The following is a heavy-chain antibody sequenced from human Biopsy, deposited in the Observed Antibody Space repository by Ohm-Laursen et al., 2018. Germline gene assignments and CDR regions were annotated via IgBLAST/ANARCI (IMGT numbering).Heavy chain of an antibody. CDR3: ARDYDTSGYYYVS. CDR2: IFYRGST. V-gene: IGHV4-39*01. D-gene: IGHD3-22*01. J-gene: IGHJ5*02. Sequence: PSGTLSLTCTVSGGSISTNNYSWGWIRQPPGKGLEWIGSIFYRGSTHYKPSLKSRVNISVDTSKNQFSLKLNSVTAADTAVYYCARDYDTSGYYYVSWGQGTLVTVSS. CDR1: GGSISTNNYS.